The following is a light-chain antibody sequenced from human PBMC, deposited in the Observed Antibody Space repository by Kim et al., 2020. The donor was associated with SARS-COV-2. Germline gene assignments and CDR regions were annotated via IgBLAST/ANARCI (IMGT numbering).Light chain of an antibody. J-gene: IGKJ1*01. CDR3: QQYNSYSWT. V-gene: IGKV1-5*03. CDR1: QSISSW. CDR2: KAS. Sequence: DIQMTQSPSTLSASVGDRVTITCRASQSISSWLAWYQQKPGKAPKLLIYKASSLESGVPSRLSGSGSGTEFALTISSLQPDDFATYYCQQYNSYSWTFGQGTKVDIK.